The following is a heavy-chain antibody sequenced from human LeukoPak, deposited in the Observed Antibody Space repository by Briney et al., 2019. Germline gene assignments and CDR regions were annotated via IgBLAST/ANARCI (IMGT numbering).Heavy chain of an antibody. CDR1: GFTFSSYE. CDR3: ARDWSDYYDSSGYSDY. V-gene: IGHV3-23*01. D-gene: IGHD3-22*01. Sequence: GSLRLSCAASGFTFSSYEMNWVRQAPGKGLEWVSAISGSGANTYYADSVKGRFTISRDNSKNTLYLQMNSLRAEDTAVYYCARDWSDYYDSSGYSDYWGQGTLVTVSS. CDR2: ISGSGANT. J-gene: IGHJ4*02.